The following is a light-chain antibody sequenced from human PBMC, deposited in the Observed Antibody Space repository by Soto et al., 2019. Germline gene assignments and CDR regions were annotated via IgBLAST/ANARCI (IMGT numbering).Light chain of an antibody. Sequence: QSVLTQPASVSGSPGQSITISCTGTSSDIGGYILVSWYQQEPGKAPKLMIYEGSKRPSGVSNRFSGSKSGNTASLTISGLQVEDEAHYYCCSYVGSDTYVIFGGGTKLTVL. CDR1: SSDIGGYIL. J-gene: IGLJ2*01. V-gene: IGLV2-23*01. CDR2: EGS. CDR3: CSYVGSDTYVI.